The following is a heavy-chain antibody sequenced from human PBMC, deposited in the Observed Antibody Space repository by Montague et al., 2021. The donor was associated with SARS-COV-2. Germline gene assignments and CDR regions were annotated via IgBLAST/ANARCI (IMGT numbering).Heavy chain of an antibody. J-gene: IGHJ4*02. V-gene: IGHV4-39*01. CDR3: ARLVWKDYGGNYFDY. Sequence: SETLSLTCSVSGHAIKSSPYSWAWIRQPPGKGLEWVGRIYSALYSDAERWYNPSLKSRVTISVDTSKNQFSLNLTSVAATDTAVYYCARLVWKDYGGNYFDYWGQGTLVTVSS. D-gene: IGHD4-23*01. CDR2: IYSALYSDA. CDR1: GHAIKSSPYS.